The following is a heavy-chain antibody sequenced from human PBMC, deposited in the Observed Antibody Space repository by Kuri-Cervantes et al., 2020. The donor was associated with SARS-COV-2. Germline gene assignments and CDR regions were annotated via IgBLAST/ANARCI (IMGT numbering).Heavy chain of an antibody. CDR3: ARDGFGYDYVWGSYRYDY. D-gene: IGHD3-16*02. CDR1: GGSLSSHY. J-gene: IGHJ4*02. V-gene: IGHV4-59*11. CDR2: IYYSGST. Sequence: GSMSLACIVSGGSLSSHYWSWIRQPPGKGLEWIGYIYYSGSTYYNPSLKSRVTISVDTSKNQFSLKLSSVTAADTAVYYCARDGFGYDYVWGSYRYDYWGQGTLVTVSS.